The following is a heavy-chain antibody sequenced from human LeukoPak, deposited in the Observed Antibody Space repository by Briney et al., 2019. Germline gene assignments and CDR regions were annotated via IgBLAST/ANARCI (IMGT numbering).Heavy chain of an antibody. D-gene: IGHD3-22*01. V-gene: IGHV4-4*07. J-gene: IGHJ6*03. CDR3: ARLAGITMINYYYYYMDV. CDR1: GGSISSYY. Sequence: SETLSLTCTDSGGSISSYYWSWIRQPAGKGLEWIGRIFTSGSTNYNPSLKSRVTISVDKSKNQFSLRLSSVTAADTAIYYCARLAGITMINYYYYYMDVWGKGTTVTVSS. CDR2: IFTSGST.